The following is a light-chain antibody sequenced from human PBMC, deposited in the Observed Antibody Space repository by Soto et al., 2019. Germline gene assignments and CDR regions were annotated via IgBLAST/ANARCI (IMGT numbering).Light chain of an antibody. CDR3: QHYDSYLWT. CDR2: AVS. Sequence: DIQMTQSPSPLSASVGDRVTITCRASQCISSWLAWYQQKPEKAPKSLIYAVSSMQSGVPSRFSGSGSGTDFTLTISRLEPEDFATYYCQHYDSYLWTFGQGTKVDIK. V-gene: IGKV1D-16*01. J-gene: IGKJ1*01. CDR1: QCISSW.